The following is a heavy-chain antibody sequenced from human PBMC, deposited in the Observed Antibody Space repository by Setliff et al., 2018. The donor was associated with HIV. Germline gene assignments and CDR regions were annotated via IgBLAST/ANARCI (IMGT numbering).Heavy chain of an antibody. CDR2: INAGNGNT. Sequence: GASMKVSCKASGYTFTSYAMHWVRQAPGQRLEWMGWINAGNGNTKYSQKFQERVTITRDMSTSTAYMELSSLRSEDTAVYYCAAGYSSIVGTDFDYWGQGTLVTVSS. J-gene: IGHJ4*02. CDR1: GYTFTSYA. D-gene: IGHD1-26*01. CDR3: AAGYSSIVGTDFDY. V-gene: IGHV1-3*01.